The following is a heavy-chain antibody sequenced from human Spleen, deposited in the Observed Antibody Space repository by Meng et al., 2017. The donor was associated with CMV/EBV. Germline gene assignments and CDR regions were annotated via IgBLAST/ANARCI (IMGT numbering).Heavy chain of an antibody. J-gene: IGHJ4*02. Sequence: GGSLRLSCAASGFTFRTYSMNWVRQAPGKGLEWVSYISSNSGTKWYADSVKGRFTISRDNAEKLLYLQMTGLRVEDTAVYYCARVEGKMDYWGQGTLVTVSS. D-gene: IGHD2-2*03. V-gene: IGHV3-48*04. CDR3: ARVEGKMDY. CDR2: ISSNSGTK. CDR1: GFTFRTYS.